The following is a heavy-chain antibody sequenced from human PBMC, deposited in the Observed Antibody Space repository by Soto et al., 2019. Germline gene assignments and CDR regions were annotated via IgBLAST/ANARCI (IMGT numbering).Heavy chain of an antibody. V-gene: IGHV6-1*01. CDR2: TYYRSRWYS. Sequence: SQTLSLTCVGSGDTVSSNSVAWNWVRQSPSRGLEWLGRTYYRSRWYSDYAVSVRSRIDINADTSKNQVSLQLNSVTPEDTAVYYCARSEEDSDYYYYGMDVWGQGTTVTSP. CDR1: GDTVSSNSVA. D-gene: IGHD2-15*01. J-gene: IGHJ6*02. CDR3: ARSEEDSDYYYYGMDV.